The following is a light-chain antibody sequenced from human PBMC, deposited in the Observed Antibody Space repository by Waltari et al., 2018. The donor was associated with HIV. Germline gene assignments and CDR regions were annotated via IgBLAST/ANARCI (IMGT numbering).Light chain of an antibody. J-gene: IGLJ2*01. V-gene: IGLV2-8*01. CDR3: NSYAGSNNVV. Sequence: QSALTHPPSASGSPGPSVTIPCTGTSTTVGGFKYISWYQQHPGKAPKLMIYEVSKRHSGVPDRFSGSKSGNTASLTVSGLQAEDEADYYCNSYAGSNNVVFGGGTKVTVL. CDR1: STTVGGFKY. CDR2: EVS.